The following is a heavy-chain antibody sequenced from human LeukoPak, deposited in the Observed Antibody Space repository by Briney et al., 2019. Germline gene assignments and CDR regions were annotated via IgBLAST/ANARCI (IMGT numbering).Heavy chain of an antibody. CDR3: ARGLYSGDFWSGYYELRSVDY. CDR2: IYYSGIT. D-gene: IGHD3-3*01. V-gene: IGHV4-59*01. J-gene: IGHJ4*02. CDR1: GGSFSGYY. Sequence: SETLSLTCVVYGGSFSGYYWSWIRQPPGKGLEWIGYIYYSGITNYNPSLKSRVTISVDTSKNQFSLKLSSVTAADTAVYYCARGLYSGDFWSGYYELRSVDYWGQGTLVTVSS.